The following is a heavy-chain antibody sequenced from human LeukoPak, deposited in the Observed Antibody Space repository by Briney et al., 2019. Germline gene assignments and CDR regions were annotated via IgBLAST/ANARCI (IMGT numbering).Heavy chain of an antibody. V-gene: IGHV1-18*01. Sequence: ASVKVSCKASGYTFTSYGISWVRQAPGQGLEWMGWISAYNGNTNYAQKLQGRVTMTTDTSTSTAYMELRSLRSGDTAVYYCARDSSSGWYLFNWFDPWGQGTLVTVSS. CDR1: GYTFTSYG. CDR2: ISAYNGNT. CDR3: ARDSSSGWYLFNWFDP. J-gene: IGHJ5*02. D-gene: IGHD6-19*01.